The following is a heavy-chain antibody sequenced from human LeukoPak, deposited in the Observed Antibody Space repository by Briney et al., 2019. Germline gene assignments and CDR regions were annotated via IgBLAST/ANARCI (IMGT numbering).Heavy chain of an antibody. CDR3: ARDWSSGRHDEYFPH. D-gene: IGHD1-26*01. CDR2: ISGSSDII. J-gene: IGHJ1*01. V-gene: IGHV3-48*01. Sequence: GGSLRLSCAVSGFTFNNYGMTWVRQAPGKGLEWVSYISGSSDIIHYRESVKGRFTISRDNDKNSVYLQMNSLRAEDTALYYCARDWSSGRHDEYFPHWGQGTLVTVSS. CDR1: GFTFNNYG.